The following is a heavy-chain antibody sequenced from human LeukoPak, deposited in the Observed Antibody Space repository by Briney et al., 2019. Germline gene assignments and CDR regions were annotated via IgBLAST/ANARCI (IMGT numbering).Heavy chain of an antibody. J-gene: IGHJ4*02. V-gene: IGHV3-30*04. Sequence: GRSLRLSCAASGFTFSSYAMHWVRQAPGKGLEWVAVISYDGSNKYYADSVRGRFTISRDTSRSTLHLQMNSLRAEDAAVYYCAKAPVTSCRGAFCYPFDYWGQGTLVTVSS. CDR1: GFTFSSYA. D-gene: IGHD2-15*01. CDR2: ISYDGSNK. CDR3: AKAPVTSCRGAFCYPFDY.